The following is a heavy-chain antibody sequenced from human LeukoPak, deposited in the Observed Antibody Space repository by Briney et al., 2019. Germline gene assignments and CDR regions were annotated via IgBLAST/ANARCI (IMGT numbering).Heavy chain of an antibody. J-gene: IGHJ4*02. CDR2: ISYSGST. V-gene: IGHV4-59*01. CDR3: ARERERTGGTLDY. D-gene: IGHD1-1*01. CDR1: GGAISSYY. Sequence: PSETLSLTCTVSGGAISSYYWSWIRQPPGKGLEWIGYISYSGSTNYNPSLESRVTISVDTSKNQFSLKLISVTAADTAVYYCARERERTGGTLDYWGQGTLVTVSS.